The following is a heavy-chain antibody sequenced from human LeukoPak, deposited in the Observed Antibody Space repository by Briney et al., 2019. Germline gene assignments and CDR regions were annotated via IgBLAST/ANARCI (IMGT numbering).Heavy chain of an antibody. CDR3: AKSNGYGLVDI. CDR2: VDHTGST. V-gene: IGHV4-59*12. J-gene: IGHJ3*02. Sequence: SETLSLTCTVSDDSITMYYWTWIRQPPGKGLEWIGYVDHTGSTNFNPSLNGRVTISPDTSKNQFSLKLNSVTAADTAVYYCAKSNGYGLVDIWGQGTMVTVSS. CDR1: DDSITMYY. D-gene: IGHD3-10*01.